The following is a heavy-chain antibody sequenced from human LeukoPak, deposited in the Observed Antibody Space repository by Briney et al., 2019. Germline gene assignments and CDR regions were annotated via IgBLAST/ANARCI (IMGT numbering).Heavy chain of an antibody. V-gene: IGHV3-23*01. CDR2: ISGGGETT. D-gene: IGHD4-17*01. Sequence: GGSLRLSCAASGFTFNNYAMNWFRQAPGKGLDWVSSISGGGETTYYADSAKGRFTISRDNSQNTLYLQMNSLRAEDTAVYYCARDYADYVGYFFFDYWGQGTLVTVSS. CDR1: GFTFNNYA. CDR3: ARDYADYVGYFFFDY. J-gene: IGHJ4*02.